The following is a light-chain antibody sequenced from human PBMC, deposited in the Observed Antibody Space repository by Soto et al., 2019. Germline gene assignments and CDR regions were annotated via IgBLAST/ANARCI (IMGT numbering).Light chain of an antibody. CDR3: AAWDDSLNGLV. CDR2: ANN. J-gene: IGLJ2*01. Sequence: QSVLTQPPSVSGTPGQRVSISCSGSRSNIGINAVDWYHQLPGTAPKVLIYANNQRPSGVPDRFSGSKSGTSASLAMNGLQSDDEAHYYCAAWDDSLNGLVFGGGTKVTVL. CDR1: RSNIGINA. V-gene: IGLV1-44*01.